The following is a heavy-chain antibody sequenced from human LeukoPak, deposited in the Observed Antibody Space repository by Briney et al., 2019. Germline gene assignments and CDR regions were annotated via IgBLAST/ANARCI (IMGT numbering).Heavy chain of an antibody. J-gene: IGHJ4*02. CDR1: GFTFDDYA. CDR3: VKDRVWFGELLNPLFDN. Sequence: GGSLRLSCAASGFTFDDYAMHWVRQAPGKGLEWVSGISWNSGRIGYADSVKGRFAISRDNAKNSLYLQMNSLRAEDTALYYCVKDRVWFGELLNPLFDNWGQGTRVTVSS. CDR2: ISWNSGRI. D-gene: IGHD3-10*01. V-gene: IGHV3-9*01.